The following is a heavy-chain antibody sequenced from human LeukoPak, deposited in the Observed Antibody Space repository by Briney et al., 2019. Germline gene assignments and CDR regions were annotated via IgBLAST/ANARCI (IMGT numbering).Heavy chain of an antibody. D-gene: IGHD6-13*01. CDR3: ARVIAAAGTNWFDP. CDR1: GGSISGSTYY. V-gene: IGHV4-61*05. J-gene: IGHJ5*02. CDR2: IYYSGST. Sequence: SETLSLTCTVSGGSISGSTYYWSWIRQPPGKGLEWIGYIYYSGSTNYNPSLKSRVTISVDTSKNQFSLKLSSVTAADTAVYYCARVIAAAGTNWFDPWGQGTLVTVSS.